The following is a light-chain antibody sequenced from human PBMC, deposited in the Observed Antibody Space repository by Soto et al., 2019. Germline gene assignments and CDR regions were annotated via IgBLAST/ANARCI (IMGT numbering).Light chain of an antibody. J-gene: IGKJ1*01. CDR3: QQYNKWPGT. CDR1: QTVGND. CDR2: GAS. V-gene: IGKV3-15*01. Sequence: EIVMTQSPATLSVSPGERATLSCRASQTVGNDLAWYQQKPGQAPRLLIYGASTRATGFPSRFSGAGSGTEFTLTISNLQSEDFAVYYCQQYNKWPGTFGQGTKVDIK.